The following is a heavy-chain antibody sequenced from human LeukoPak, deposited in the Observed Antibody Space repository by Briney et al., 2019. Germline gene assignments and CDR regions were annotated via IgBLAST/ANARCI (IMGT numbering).Heavy chain of an antibody. J-gene: IGHJ4*02. CDR3: ARAWGYCSGGSCLVDY. CDR2: INPNSGGT. Sequence: GASVKVSCKASGYTFTGYYMHWVRQAPGQGLEWMGWINPNSGGTNYAQKFQGWVTMTRDTSISTAYMELSRLRSDDTAVYYCARAWGYCSGGSCLVDYWGQGTLVTVPS. D-gene: IGHD2-15*01. V-gene: IGHV1-2*04. CDR1: GYTFTGYY.